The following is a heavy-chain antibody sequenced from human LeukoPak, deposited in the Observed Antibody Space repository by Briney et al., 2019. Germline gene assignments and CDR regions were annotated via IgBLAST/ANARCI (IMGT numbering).Heavy chain of an antibody. V-gene: IGHV4-59*08. CDR2: IYYSGST. J-gene: IGHJ4*02. CDR3: ARQVLWDSTVTANGGFDY. CDR1: GGSIRIYY. D-gene: IGHD4-17*01. Sequence: PSETLSLTCTVSGGSIRIYYGSWIRQPRGKGLEGIGYIYYSGSTNHNPSLKSRVTISLDRSKNQFSLKLSSVTAADTAVYYCARQVLWDSTVTANGGFDYWGQGTLVTVSS.